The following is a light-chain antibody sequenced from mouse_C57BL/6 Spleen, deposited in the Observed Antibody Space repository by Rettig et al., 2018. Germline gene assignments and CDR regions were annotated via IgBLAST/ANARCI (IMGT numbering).Light chain of an antibody. CDR1: SSVSF. CDR3: QQWSSNPPT. V-gene: IGKV4-68*01. CDR2: LTS. J-gene: IGKJ5*01. Sequence: QIVLTQSPALMSASPGEKVTMTCSASSSVSFMYWYRQKPRSSPKPWIYLTSNLASGVPARFSGSGSGTSYSLTISSMEAEDAATYYCQQWSSNPPTFGAGTKLELK.